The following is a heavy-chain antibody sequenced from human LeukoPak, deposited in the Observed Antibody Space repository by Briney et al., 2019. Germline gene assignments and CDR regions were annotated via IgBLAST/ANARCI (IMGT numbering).Heavy chain of an antibody. D-gene: IGHD1-26*01. CDR2: ISGSGGST. CDR1: GFTFSSYA. Sequence: GGSLRLSCAASGFTFSSYAMSWVRQAPGKGLEWVSAISGSGGSTYYAASVKGRFTISRDNSKNTLYLQMNSLRAEDTAVYYCAKDLGEWELHGSDYWGQGTLVTVSS. J-gene: IGHJ4*02. CDR3: AKDLGEWELHGSDY. V-gene: IGHV3-23*01.